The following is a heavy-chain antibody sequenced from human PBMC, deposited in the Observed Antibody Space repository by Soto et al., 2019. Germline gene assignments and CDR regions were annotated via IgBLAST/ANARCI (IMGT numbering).Heavy chain of an antibody. CDR2: INHSGSA. Sequence: QVQLQQWGAGLLKPSETLSLTCGVSGASLSGVYWTWIRQTPGRVLEWIGEINHSGSAYYNPALGYRVTISVDTSKKQFSSCLTSVTAADTGRYYCARAFKGIIENTGWPKPYYYGLDVWAQGTAVIVSS. V-gene: IGHV4-34*01. CDR3: ARAFKGIIENTGWPKPYYYGLDV. D-gene: IGHD6-19*01. J-gene: IGHJ6*02. CDR1: GASLSGVY.